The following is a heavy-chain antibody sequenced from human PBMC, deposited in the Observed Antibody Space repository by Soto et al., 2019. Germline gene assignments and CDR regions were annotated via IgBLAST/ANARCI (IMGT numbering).Heavy chain of an antibody. CDR1: GFTFSDYY. CDR3: ARVVFGGVIVNYYYYYMDV. J-gene: IGHJ6*03. D-gene: IGHD3-16*02. V-gene: IGHV3-11*01. CDR2: ISSSGSTI. Sequence: GGSLRLSCAASGFTFSDYYMSWIRQAPGKGLEWVSYISSSGSTIYYADSVKGRFTISRDNAKNSLYLQMNSLRAEDTAVYYCARVVFGGVIVNYYYYYMDVWGKGTTVTVSS.